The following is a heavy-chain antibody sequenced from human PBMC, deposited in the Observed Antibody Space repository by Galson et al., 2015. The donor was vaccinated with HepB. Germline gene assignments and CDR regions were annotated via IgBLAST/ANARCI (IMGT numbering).Heavy chain of an antibody. D-gene: IGHD1-26*01. J-gene: IGHJ4*02. V-gene: IGHV3-30-3*01. CDR1: GFTFENYA. CDR3: ARADYWEPEVGYFYH. Sequence: SLRLSCAASGFTFENYAFHWARQAPGKGLEWVAVISNDGSLQYYATYVKGRFTITRDSSNNTVYLHLNSLRPWDSATYFCARADYWEPEVGYFYHLGQGTLVTVSS. CDR2: ISNDGSLQ.